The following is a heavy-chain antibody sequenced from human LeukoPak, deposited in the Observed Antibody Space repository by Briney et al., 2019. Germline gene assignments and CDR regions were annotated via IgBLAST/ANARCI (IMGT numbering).Heavy chain of an antibody. D-gene: IGHD6-13*01. CDR1: GGSFSGYY. J-gene: IGHJ4*02. Sequence: RPSETLSLTCAVHGGSFSGYYWSWIRQPPGKGLEWIGEINHSGSTNYNPSLKSRVTISVDTSKNQFSLKLSSVTAADTAVYYCARAQDSPAAGGTAVDYYFDYWGQGTLVTVSS. CDR3: ARAQDSPAAGGTAVDYYFDY. CDR2: INHSGST. V-gene: IGHV4-34*01.